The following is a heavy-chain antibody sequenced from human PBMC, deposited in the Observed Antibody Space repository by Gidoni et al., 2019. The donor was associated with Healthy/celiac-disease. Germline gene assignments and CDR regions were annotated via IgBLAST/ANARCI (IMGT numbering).Heavy chain of an antibody. V-gene: IGHV5-51*01. CDR3: ARQTGYSNYPNDY. Sequence: VQLLQCGAGVKKPGESLTISCQGSGYSFTSYWIGWVRQMHGKGLEWMGIIYPGDSDTRYSPSLQGQVTISADKSISTAYLQWSSLKASDTAMYYCARQTGYSNYPNDYWGQGTLVTVSS. J-gene: IGHJ4*02. D-gene: IGHD4-4*01. CDR1: GYSFTSYW. CDR2: IYPGDSDT.